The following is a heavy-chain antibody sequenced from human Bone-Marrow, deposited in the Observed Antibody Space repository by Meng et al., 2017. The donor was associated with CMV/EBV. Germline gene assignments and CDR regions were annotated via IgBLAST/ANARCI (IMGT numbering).Heavy chain of an antibody. Sequence: ASVKGSCKASGYTLTSYDINWVRQATGQGLEWMGWMNPNSGNTGYAQKFQGRVTMTRDTSTSTVYMELSSLRSEDTAVYYCASQRPAAPSEAGMVVWGQGTTVTVSS. J-gene: IGHJ6*02. CDR2: MNPNSGNT. CDR1: GYTLTSYD. CDR3: ASQRPAAPSEAGMVV. D-gene: IGHD2-2*01. V-gene: IGHV1-8*01.